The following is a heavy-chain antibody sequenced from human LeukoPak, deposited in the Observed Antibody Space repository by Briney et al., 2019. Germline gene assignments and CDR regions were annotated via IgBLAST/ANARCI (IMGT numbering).Heavy chain of an antibody. CDR3: ARRAGDYSHPYDY. CDR1: GFTFSTYS. J-gene: IGHJ4*02. D-gene: IGHD3-22*01. CDR2: IYSGGNT. V-gene: IGHV3-53*01. Sequence: GGSLRLSCAASGFTFSTYSMSWVRQAPGKGLEWVSFIYSGGNTYYADSVKGRFTISRDNSKNTVHLQMNSLRAEDTAMYYCARRAGDYSHPYDYWGQGTLVTVSS.